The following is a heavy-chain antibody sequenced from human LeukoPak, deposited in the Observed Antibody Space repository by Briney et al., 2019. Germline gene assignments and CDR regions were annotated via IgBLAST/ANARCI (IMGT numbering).Heavy chain of an antibody. J-gene: IGHJ4*02. CDR3: ARDQGGTGSWYEGEGY. CDR2: ISSNGGST. CDR1: GFTFSSYA. D-gene: IGHD6-13*01. V-gene: IGHV3-64*01. Sequence: GGSLRLSCAASGFTFSSYAMHWVRQAPGKGLEYVSGISSNGGSTYYANSVKGRFTISRDNAKNTLYLQMGSLRAEDMAVYYCARDQGGTGSWYEGEGYWGQGTLVTVSS.